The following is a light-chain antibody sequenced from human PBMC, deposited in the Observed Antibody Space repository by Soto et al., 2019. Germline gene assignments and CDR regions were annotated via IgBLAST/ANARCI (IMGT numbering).Light chain of an antibody. V-gene: IGKV3-20*01. CDR2: GAS. Sequence: EIVLTQSPGTLSLSPGERATLSCRASQSVSSSYLAWYQQKPGQAPRLLIYGASNRATGFPDRFSGSGSGTDFTLTISRLEPEDFAVYYCQQYGSSPPLTFGGGTKVEI. J-gene: IGKJ4*01. CDR1: QSVSSSY. CDR3: QQYGSSPPLT.